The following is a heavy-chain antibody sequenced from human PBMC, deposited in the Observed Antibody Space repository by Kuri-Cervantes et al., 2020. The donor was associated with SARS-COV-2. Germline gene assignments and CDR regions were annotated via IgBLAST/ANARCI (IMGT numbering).Heavy chain of an antibody. J-gene: IGHJ6*03. CDR2: ISYDGTNE. V-gene: IGHV3-30*03. D-gene: IGHD3-3*01. Sequence: GESLKISCEVSGFTFTSYAMHWVRQAPGKGLEWVALISYDGTNEYYAVSVKGRFAISRDNAKNSLYLQMNSLRAEDTAVYYCARGSGHDFWSGYLNYYYYYMDVWGKGTTVTVSS. CDR3: ARGSGHDFWSGYLNYYYYYMDV. CDR1: GFTFTSYA.